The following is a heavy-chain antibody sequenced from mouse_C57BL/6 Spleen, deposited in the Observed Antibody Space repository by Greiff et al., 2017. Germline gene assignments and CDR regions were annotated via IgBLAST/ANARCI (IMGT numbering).Heavy chain of an antibody. Sequence: QVQLQQPGAELVKPGASVKLSCKASGYTFTSYWMHWVKQRPGQGLEWIGMIHPNSGSTNYNEKFKSKATLTVDKSSSTAYMQLSSLTSEDSAVYYCARGGPRSSYEFDYWDQGTTLTVSS. CDR2: IHPNSGST. CDR1: GYTFTSYW. CDR3: ARGGPRSSYEFDY. V-gene: IGHV1-64*01. J-gene: IGHJ2*01. D-gene: IGHD1-1*01.